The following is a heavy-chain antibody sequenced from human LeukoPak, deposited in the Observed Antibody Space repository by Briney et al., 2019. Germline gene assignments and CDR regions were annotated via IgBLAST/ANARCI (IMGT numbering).Heavy chain of an antibody. J-gene: IGHJ4*02. Sequence: SETLTLTCTVSGGSISSGDYYWSWIRQPPGKGLEWIGYIYYSGSTYYNPSLKSRVTISVDTSKNQFSLKLSSVTAADTAVYYCARVDTAMVPPDYWGQGTLVTVSS. V-gene: IGHV4-30-4*01. CDR3: ARVDTAMVPPDY. CDR2: IYYSGST. D-gene: IGHD5-18*01. CDR1: GGSISSGDYY.